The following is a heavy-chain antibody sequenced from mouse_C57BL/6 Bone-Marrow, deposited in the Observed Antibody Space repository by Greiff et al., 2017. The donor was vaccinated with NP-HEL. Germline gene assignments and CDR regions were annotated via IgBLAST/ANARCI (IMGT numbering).Heavy chain of an antibody. J-gene: IGHJ2*01. CDR1: GFSLTSYG. CDR3: ARNYYGSSQYYFDY. CDR2: IWSGGST. D-gene: IGHD1-1*01. V-gene: IGHV2-2*01. Sequence: QVHVKQSGPGLVQPSQSLSITCTVSGFSLTSYGVHWVRQSPGKGLEWLGVIWSGGSTDYNAAFISRLSISKDNSKSQVFFKMNSLQADDTAIYYCARNYYGSSQYYFDYWGQGTTLTVSS.